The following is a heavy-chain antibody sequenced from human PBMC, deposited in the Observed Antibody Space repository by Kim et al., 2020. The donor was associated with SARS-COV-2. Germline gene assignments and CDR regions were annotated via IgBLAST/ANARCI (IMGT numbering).Heavy chain of an antibody. CDR2: IWYDGNNK. Sequence: GGSLRLSCAASGFSFSRHGMHWVRQAPGKGLEWVAVIWYDGNNKLYADSVKGRFTISRDNSKNMLYLDMNSLRGEDTAVYYCAQTAIMMIPGVIGGAYFSALAAWGHGTTVSVSS. CDR3: AQTAIMMIPGVIGGAYFSALAA. CDR1: GFSFSRHG. V-gene: IGHV3-33*01. D-gene: IGHD3-10*01. J-gene: IGHJ6*01.